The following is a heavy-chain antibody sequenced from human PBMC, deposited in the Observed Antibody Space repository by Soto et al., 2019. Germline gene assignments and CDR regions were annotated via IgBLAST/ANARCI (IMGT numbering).Heavy chain of an antibody. CDR1: GDTFKKFA. CDR2: IIPMFGTT. V-gene: IGHV1-69*06. D-gene: IGHD6-13*01. Sequence: QVQLVQSGPEVKKPGSSVKVSCKTSGDTFKKFAISWVRQAPGQGPEWMGGIIPMFGTTKYTQKFQGRVTFTADKSTGTAYMALTSVMSEDAATYFCAGRVVAAAGAPPHDFRYGVVVWGQGTTVTVS. CDR3: AGRVVAAAGAPPHDFRYGVVV. J-gene: IGHJ6*02.